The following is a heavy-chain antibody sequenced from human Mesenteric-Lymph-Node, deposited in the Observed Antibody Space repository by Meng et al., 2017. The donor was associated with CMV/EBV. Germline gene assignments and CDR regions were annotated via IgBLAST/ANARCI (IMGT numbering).Heavy chain of an antibody. CDR3: AKDTHYYDSSGYWED. CDR2: IWYDGSNK. J-gene: IGHJ4*02. Sequence: GGSLRLSCGASGFSFSSYGMSWVRQAPGKGLEWVAVIWYDGSNKYYADSVKGRFTISRDNSKNTLYLQMNSLRAEDTAVYYCAKDTHYYDSSGYWEDWGQGTLVTVSS. D-gene: IGHD3-22*01. CDR1: GFSFSSYG. V-gene: IGHV3-33*06.